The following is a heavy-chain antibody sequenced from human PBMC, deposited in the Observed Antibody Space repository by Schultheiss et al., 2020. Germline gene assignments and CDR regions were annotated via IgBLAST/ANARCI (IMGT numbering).Heavy chain of an antibody. CDR3: ARIAVTGHFDY. D-gene: IGHD6-19*01. V-gene: IGHV3-21*01. Sequence: GESLKISCAASGFTFSSYSMNWVRQAPGKGLEWVSSISSSSSYIYYADSVKGRFTISRDNAKNSLFLQMNSLRAEDTAVYYCARIAVTGHFDYWGQGTLVTVSS. CDR1: GFTFSSYS. CDR2: ISSSSSYI. J-gene: IGHJ4*02.